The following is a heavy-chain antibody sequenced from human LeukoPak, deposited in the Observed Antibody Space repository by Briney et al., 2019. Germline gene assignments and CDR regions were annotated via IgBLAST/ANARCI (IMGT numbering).Heavy chain of an antibody. V-gene: IGHV1-46*01. CDR2: INPSGGST. J-gene: IGHJ4*02. Sequence: ASVRVSCKASGYTFTSYYMHWVRQAPGQGLEWMGIINPSGGSTSYVQKFQGRVTMTRDTSTSTVYMELSNLRSEDTAVYYCARPRLRQYYFDYWGQGTLVTVSS. CDR1: GYTFTSYY. D-gene: IGHD4-11*01. CDR3: ARPRLRQYYFDY.